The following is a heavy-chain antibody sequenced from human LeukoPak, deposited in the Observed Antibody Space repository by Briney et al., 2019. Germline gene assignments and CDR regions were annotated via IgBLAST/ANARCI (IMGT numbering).Heavy chain of an antibody. J-gene: IGHJ6*02. CDR2: INPNSGGT. V-gene: IGHV1-2*02. CDR1: GYTFTGYY. Sequence: ASVKVSCKASGYTFTGYYMHWVRQAPGQGLEWVGWINPNSGGTNYAQKFQGRVTMTRDTSISTAYMELSRLRSDDTAVYYCARGPVLLWFGELHTYGMDVWGQGTTVTVSS. D-gene: IGHD3-10*01. CDR3: ARGPVLLWFGELHTYGMDV.